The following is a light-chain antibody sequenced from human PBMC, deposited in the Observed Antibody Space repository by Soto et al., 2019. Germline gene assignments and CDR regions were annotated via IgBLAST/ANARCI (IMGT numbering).Light chain of an antibody. J-gene: IGKJ2*01. V-gene: IGKV1-5*03. CDR1: QSISSW. Sequence: IQMNQSPSTLSASVGDRVTITCRASQSISSWLAWYQQKPGKVPKLLIYKASSLESGVPSRFSGSGSGTEFTLTISSLQPDDFATYYCQQYNSYPYTFGQGTKVDIK. CDR2: KAS. CDR3: QQYNSYPYT.